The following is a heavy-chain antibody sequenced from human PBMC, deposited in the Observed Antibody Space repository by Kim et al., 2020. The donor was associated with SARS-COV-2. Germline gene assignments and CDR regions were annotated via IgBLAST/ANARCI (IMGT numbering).Heavy chain of an antibody. CDR3: ARGGLWFGGSASYYYGMDV. D-gene: IGHD3-10*01. Sequence: SETLSLTCAVYGGSFSGYYWSWIRQPPGKGLEWIGEINHSGSTNYNPSLKSRVTISVDTSKNQFSLKLSSVTAGDTAVYYCARGGLWFGGSASYYYGMDVWGQGTTVTVSS. V-gene: IGHV4-34*01. J-gene: IGHJ6*02. CDR1: GGSFSGYY. CDR2: INHSGST.